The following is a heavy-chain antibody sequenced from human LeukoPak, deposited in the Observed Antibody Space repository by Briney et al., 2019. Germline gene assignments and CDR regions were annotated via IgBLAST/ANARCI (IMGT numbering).Heavy chain of an antibody. CDR2: ISSGSSYI. Sequence: GGSLRLSCAASGFTFSSYTMNWVRQAPGKGLEWVSIISSGSSYIHYADSVKGRFTISRDNAKNSLYLQMNSLRAEDTATYYCARGEFGDYYYFYMDVWGKGTTVTVSS. J-gene: IGHJ6*03. V-gene: IGHV3-21*01. CDR3: ARGEFGDYYYFYMDV. D-gene: IGHD2/OR15-2a*01. CDR1: GFTFSSYT.